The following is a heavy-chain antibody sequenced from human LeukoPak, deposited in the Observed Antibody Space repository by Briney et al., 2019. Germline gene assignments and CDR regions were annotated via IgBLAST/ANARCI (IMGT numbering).Heavy chain of an antibody. CDR3: ARHPPGDIVVVVAATFDY. D-gene: IGHD2-15*01. Sequence: PGGSLRLSCAASGFTFSSYGMHWVRQAPGKGLEWVAVIWYDGSNKYYADSVKGRFTISRENSKNTLYLQMNSLRAEDTAVYYCARHPPGDIVVVVAATFDYWGQGTLVTVSS. J-gene: IGHJ4*02. V-gene: IGHV3-33*01. CDR2: IWYDGSNK. CDR1: GFTFSSYG.